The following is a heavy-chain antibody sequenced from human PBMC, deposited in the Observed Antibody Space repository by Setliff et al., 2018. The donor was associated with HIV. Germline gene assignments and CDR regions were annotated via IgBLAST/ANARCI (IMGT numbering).Heavy chain of an antibody. J-gene: IGHJ6*01. Sequence: PSETLSLTSAVSGSSISNGYYWGWIRQPPGKGLEWIGSIYHSGSTYYNPSLKSRVTISVDTSKNQFSLKLISVTAADTAVYYCARGPSGRAPAPARAPHYYGLDLWGPGTTVTVSS. CDR2: IYHSGST. V-gene: IGHV4-38-2*01. CDR1: GSSISNGYY. D-gene: IGHD2-2*01. CDR3: ARGPSGRAPAPARAPHYYGLDL.